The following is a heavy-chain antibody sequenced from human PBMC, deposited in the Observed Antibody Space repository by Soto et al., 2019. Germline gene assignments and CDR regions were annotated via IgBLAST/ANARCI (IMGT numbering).Heavy chain of an antibody. V-gene: IGHV3-21*01. CDR2: ISSSSSYI. Sequence: GGSPRLSCAASGFTFSSYSMNWVRQAPGKGLEWVSSISSSSSYIYYADSVKGRFTISRDNAKNSLYLQMNSLRAEDTAVYYCARELMVYATYYYCYMDVWGKGTTVTVSS. J-gene: IGHJ6*03. CDR1: GFTFSSYS. CDR3: ARELMVYATYYYCYMDV. D-gene: IGHD2-8*01.